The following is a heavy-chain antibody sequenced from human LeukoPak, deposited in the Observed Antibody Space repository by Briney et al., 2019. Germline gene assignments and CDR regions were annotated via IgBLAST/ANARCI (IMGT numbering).Heavy chain of an antibody. J-gene: IGHJ6*02. CDR1: GYTFTDSY. V-gene: IGHV1-2*02. CDR3: ARDVRVTIFGVVTLRVSRMDV. CDR2: VNPNSGDT. Sequence: ASGKVSCKASGYTFTDSYMHWVRQAPGQGLEWMGWVNPNSGDTNYAQDFQGRVTMTRDTSLNTVYMELSRLRSEDTAVYYCARDVRVTIFGVVTLRVSRMDVWGQGTTVTVSS. D-gene: IGHD3-3*01.